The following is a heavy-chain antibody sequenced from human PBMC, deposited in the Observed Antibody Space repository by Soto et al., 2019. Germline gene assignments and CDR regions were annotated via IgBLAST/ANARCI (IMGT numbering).Heavy chain of an antibody. CDR3: ARSGYSSGWYHWYFDF. CDR2: INAGNGNT. J-gene: IGHJ2*01. D-gene: IGHD6-19*01. V-gene: IGHV1-3*01. Sequence: QVHLVQSGAEVKKPGASVKLYCKASGYTFSNYGIHWVRQAPGQRLEWTGWINAGNGNTKYSEKFQGRVTMTRDTSASTAYMELSSLRSEDTAVYFCARSGYSSGWYHWYFDFWGRGTLVTVSS. CDR1: GYTFSNYG.